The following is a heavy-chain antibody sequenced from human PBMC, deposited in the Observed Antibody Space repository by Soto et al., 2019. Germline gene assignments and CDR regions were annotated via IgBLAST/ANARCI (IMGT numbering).Heavy chain of an antibody. CDR2: VYWDDDK. V-gene: IGHV2-5*02. Sequence: QITLKESGPMLVKPTQALTLTCTCSGFSLTASGVGVGWIRQPPGKALEWPALVYWDDDKRYSPSLTNRLTLSRDTSRNQVVLTLTNVDPTDTGTYFCAHKGGFGYPESWGQGIMVTVSS. CDR1: GFSLTASGVG. J-gene: IGHJ5*02. D-gene: IGHD5-18*01. CDR3: AHKGGFGYPES.